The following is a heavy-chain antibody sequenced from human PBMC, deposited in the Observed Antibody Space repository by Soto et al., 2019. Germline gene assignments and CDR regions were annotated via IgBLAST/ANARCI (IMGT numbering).Heavy chain of an antibody. CDR1: GFTFSSYA. CDR2: ISGSGGST. D-gene: IGHD3-22*01. J-gene: IGHJ4*02. Sequence: GGSLRLSCAASGFTFSSYAMSWVRQAPGKGLEWVSAISGSGGSTYYADSVKGRFTISRDNSKNTLYLQMNSLRAEDTAVYYCAYYDSRWRTTPPFDYWGQGTLVTVSS. CDR3: AYYDSRWRTTPPFDY. V-gene: IGHV3-23*01.